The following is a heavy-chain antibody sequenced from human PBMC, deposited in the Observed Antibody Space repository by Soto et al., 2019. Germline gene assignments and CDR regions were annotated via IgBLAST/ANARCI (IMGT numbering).Heavy chain of an antibody. CDR1: GGSFSGYY. J-gene: IGHJ4*02. Sequence: ETLSLTCAVYGGSFSGYYWSWIRQPPGKGLEWIGEINHSGSTNYNPSLKSRVTISVDTSKNQFSLKLSSVTAADTAVYYCATGTYSQILDYWGQGTLVTVSS. D-gene: IGHD2-15*01. CDR3: ATGTYSQILDY. CDR2: INHSGST. V-gene: IGHV4-34*01.